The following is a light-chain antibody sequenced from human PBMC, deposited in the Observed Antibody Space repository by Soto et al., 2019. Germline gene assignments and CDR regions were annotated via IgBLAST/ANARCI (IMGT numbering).Light chain of an antibody. J-gene: IGLJ2*01. CDR3: ATWADSVNGVV. CDR1: SSNIGSNN. V-gene: IGLV1-44*01. Sequence: QAVLTQPPSASGTPGQRVTISCSGSSSNIGSNNVNWYQQLPGTAPKLLIYSNNQRPSGVPDRVSGSKSGTSASLAITGLQSEDEADYYCATWADSVNGVVFGGGTKVTVL. CDR2: SNN.